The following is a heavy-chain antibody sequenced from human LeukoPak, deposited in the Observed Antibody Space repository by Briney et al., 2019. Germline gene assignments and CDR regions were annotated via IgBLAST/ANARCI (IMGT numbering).Heavy chain of an antibody. CDR1: GFTFSSYC. CDR2: ISSSSSYI. D-gene: IGHD1-26*01. CDR3: ARDLVEGATTGLRTFDI. V-gene: IGHV3-21*01. Sequence: PGGSLKLSCAASGFTFSSYCMNLVRQAPGKGLEWVSSISSSSSYIYYADSVKGRFTISRDNAKNSLYLQMNSLRAEDTAVYYCARDLVEGATTGLRTFDIWGQGTMVTVSS. J-gene: IGHJ3*02.